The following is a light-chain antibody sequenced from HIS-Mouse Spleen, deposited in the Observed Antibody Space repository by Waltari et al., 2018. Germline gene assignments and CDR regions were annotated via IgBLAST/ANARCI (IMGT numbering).Light chain of an antibody. CDR2: YKSDSDK. J-gene: IGLJ3*02. CDR1: SGINVGTYR. V-gene: IGLV5-45*03. Sequence: QAVLTQPSSLSASPGASASLTCTLRSGINVGTYRIYWYQQKPGSPPQYLLRYKSDSDKQQSSGAPSRFSGSKDASANAGILLISGLQAEDEADYYCMIWHSSAWVFGGGTKLTVL. CDR3: MIWHSSAWV.